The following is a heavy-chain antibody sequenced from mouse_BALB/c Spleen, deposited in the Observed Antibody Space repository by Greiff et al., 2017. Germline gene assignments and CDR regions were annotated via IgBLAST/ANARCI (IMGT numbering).Heavy chain of an antibody. J-gene: IGHJ3*01. Sequence: EVKVVESGGGLVQPGGSLKLSCAASGFTFSSYTMSWVRQTPEKRLEWVAYISNGGGSTYYPDTVKGRFTISRDNAKNTLYLQMSSLKSEDTAMYYCARGGGNYVWFAYWGQGTLVTVSA. D-gene: IGHD2-1*01. CDR2: ISNGGGST. CDR3: ARGGGNYVWFAY. CDR1: GFTFSSYT. V-gene: IGHV5-12-2*01.